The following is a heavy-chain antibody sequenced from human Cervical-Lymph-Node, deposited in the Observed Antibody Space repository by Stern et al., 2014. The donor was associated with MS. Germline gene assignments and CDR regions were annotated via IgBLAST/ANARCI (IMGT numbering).Heavy chain of an antibody. Sequence: QDQLVQSGAEVKKPGASVKVSCKAAGYSFTGNYIHWLRQAPGQGLERMGRTNTNSGDSNYALKFQGRVTMTRDTSISTAYMNLNRLGIDDTAVYYCARERGRAGPAMADYWGQGTLVTVSS. D-gene: IGHD5-18*01. J-gene: IGHJ4*02. V-gene: IGHV1-2*06. CDR3: ARERGRAGPAMADY. CDR2: TNTNSGDS. CDR1: GYSFTGNY.